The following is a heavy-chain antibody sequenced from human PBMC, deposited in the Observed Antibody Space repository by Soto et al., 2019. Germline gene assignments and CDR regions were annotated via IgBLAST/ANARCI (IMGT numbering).Heavy chain of an antibody. D-gene: IGHD3-16*01. V-gene: IGHV4-59*01. CDR1: GGSISGYY. CDR2: MYYSGST. Sequence: SETLSLTCTVSGGSISGYYWSWIRQSPGEGLEWIGYMYYSGSTNYNPSLRSQVTISVDTSKKQFSLELRSVTAADTAVYYCARFNGGFYPSWFDPWGQGTLVTVSS. J-gene: IGHJ5*02. CDR3: ARFNGGFYPSWFDP.